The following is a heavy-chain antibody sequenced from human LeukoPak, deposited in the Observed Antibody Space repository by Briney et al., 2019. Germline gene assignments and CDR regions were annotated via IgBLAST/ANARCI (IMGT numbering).Heavy chain of an antibody. CDR1: GYTFTSYG. CDR3: ARGGDYYDSSGLFDY. Sequence: ASVKVSCKASGYTFTSYGISWVRQAPGQGLEWMGWISAYNGNTNYAQKLQGRVTMTTDTSTSTAYMELRSLRSDDTAVYYCARGGDYYDSSGLFDYWGQGTPVTVSS. CDR2: ISAYNGNT. J-gene: IGHJ4*02. D-gene: IGHD3-22*01. V-gene: IGHV1-18*01.